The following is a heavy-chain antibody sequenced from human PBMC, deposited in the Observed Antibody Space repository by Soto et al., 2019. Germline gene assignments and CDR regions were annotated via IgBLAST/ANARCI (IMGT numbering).Heavy chain of an antibody. Sequence: SETLSLTCTISGASTGGYYWSWIRQSPGKGLEWIGYVFSAGSTKYNPSLQSRVAISVDTSKRQFSLKLTSVTAADTALYYCARHWWSSGSYLVFDSWGQGTLVTVSS. CDR1: GASTGGYY. CDR3: ARHWWSSGSYLVFDS. J-gene: IGHJ4*02. V-gene: IGHV4-59*08. D-gene: IGHD6-19*01. CDR2: VFSAGST.